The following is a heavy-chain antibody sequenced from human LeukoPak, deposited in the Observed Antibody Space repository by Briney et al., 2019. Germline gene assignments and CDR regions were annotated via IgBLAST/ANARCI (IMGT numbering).Heavy chain of an antibody. CDR1: GVTFRSYV. V-gene: IGHV3-33*06. CDR3: AQRRDYFDH. J-gene: IGHJ4*02. Sequence: GRALRLSCAAYGVTFRSYVMQWVRKAPVKGLEWVAVLWYDGSHKYYADCVKGGFTISSDNSNNTLYLQMNSLRAEDTAVYYCAQRRDYFDHWGQGTLVTVSS. CDR2: LWYDGSHK.